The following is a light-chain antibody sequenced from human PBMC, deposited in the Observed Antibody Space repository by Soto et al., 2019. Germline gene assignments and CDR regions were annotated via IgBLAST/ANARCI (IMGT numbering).Light chain of an antibody. CDR1: QSISSY. Sequence: DTQMTQSPSTLSASVGDRVTITCRASQSISSYLNWYQQKPGKAPKVLIYAASNLQSGVPSRFSGSGSGTDFTLTISSLKPEDFETYYCQQSYSTPITFGQGTRLEIK. CDR2: AAS. J-gene: IGKJ5*01. CDR3: QQSYSTPIT. V-gene: IGKV1-39*01.